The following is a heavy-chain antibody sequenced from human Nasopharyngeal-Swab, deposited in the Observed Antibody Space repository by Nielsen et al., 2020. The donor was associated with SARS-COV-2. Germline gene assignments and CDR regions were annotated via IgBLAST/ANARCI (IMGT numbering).Heavy chain of an antibody. J-gene: IGHJ4*02. CDR1: GYTFSNYP. D-gene: IGHD3-3*01. Sequence: ASVTVSCKASGYTFSNYPFSWARQAPAQGLEWVGWINSYTGDTSYAQNLQGRVTLTTDTSTNTAYMELRRLTSDDTAVYYCARVVNGVTGGDYWGQGTLVTVSS. CDR3: ARVVNGVTGGDY. V-gene: IGHV1-18*01. CDR2: INSYTGDT.